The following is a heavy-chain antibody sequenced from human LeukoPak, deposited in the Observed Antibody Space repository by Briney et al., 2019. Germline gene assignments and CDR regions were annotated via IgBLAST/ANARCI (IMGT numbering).Heavy chain of an antibody. Sequence: GESLKISCKGSGYSFTSYWIGWVRQMPGKGLEWMGIIYPGDSDTRYSPSFQGQVTISADKSISTAYLQWSSLKASDTAMYYCARVRRGAYGSGSYYSGNWFDPWGQGTLVTVSS. CDR3: ARVRRGAYGSGSYYSGNWFDP. CDR1: GYSFTSYW. D-gene: IGHD3-10*01. J-gene: IGHJ5*02. CDR2: IYPGDSDT. V-gene: IGHV5-51*01.